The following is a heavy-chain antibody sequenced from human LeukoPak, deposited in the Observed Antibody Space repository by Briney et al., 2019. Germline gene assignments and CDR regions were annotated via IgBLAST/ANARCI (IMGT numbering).Heavy chain of an antibody. Sequence: GGSLRLSCAASGFTVITNFMTWVRQAPGKGLEWVSVIYSGGTTYYADSVKGRFTLSRDNSKNTVYLQMNSLRAEDAAMYYCARGPNWAHIDYWGQGTLVTVSS. V-gene: IGHV3-66*02. CDR3: ARGPNWAHIDY. J-gene: IGHJ4*02. CDR2: IYSGGTT. CDR1: GFTVITNF. D-gene: IGHD7-27*01.